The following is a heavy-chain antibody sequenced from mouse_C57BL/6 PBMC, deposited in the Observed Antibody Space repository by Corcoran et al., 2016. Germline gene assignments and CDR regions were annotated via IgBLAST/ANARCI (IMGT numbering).Heavy chain of an antibody. Sequence: VHLQKSEPGLVKPSQSMSLPCSVTGYSIPSGNCWNWIRQFPGNKLAWMGSISYDGSNNYNPSLKNRISITRDTSKNQFFLKLNSVTTEDTATYYCAREGLYAMDYWGQGTSVTVSS. CDR1: GYSIPSGNC. J-gene: IGHJ4*01. V-gene: IGHV3-6*01. CDR2: ISYDGSN. CDR3: AREGLYAMDY.